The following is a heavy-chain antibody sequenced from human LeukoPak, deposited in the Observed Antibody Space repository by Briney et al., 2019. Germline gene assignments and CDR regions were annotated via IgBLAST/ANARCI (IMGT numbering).Heavy chain of an antibody. CDR1: GDSISTYY. J-gene: IGHJ6*02. CDR2: IFYSGST. V-gene: IGHV4-59*08. Sequence: SETLSLTCTVSGDSISTYYWTWIRQPPGKGLEWIGYIFYSGSTNYNPSLKSRVTISVDTSKNQFSLKLSSVTAADTAAYYCARLRARGYYYYYGMDVWGQGTTVTVSS. CDR3: ARLRARGYYYYYGMDV.